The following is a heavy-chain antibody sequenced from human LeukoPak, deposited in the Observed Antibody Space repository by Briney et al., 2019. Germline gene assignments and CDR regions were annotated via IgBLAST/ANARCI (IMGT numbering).Heavy chain of an antibody. Sequence: GGSLRLSWAAAGFTASSNYLSWVRHAPGKGLEWVSVIYSGGSTYYADSVKGRFTISRDNSKNTLYLQMKSLRAEDTAVCYCARDTNYYYSGMDVWGQGTTVTVSS. CDR2: IYSGGST. D-gene: IGHD3-3*01. CDR1: GFTASSNY. CDR3: ARDTNYYYSGMDV. V-gene: IGHV3-66*01. J-gene: IGHJ6*02.